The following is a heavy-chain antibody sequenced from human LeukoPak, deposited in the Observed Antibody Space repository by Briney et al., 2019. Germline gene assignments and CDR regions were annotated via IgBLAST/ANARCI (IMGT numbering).Heavy chain of an antibody. CDR2: ISYDGSNK. Sequence: GRSLRLSCAASGFTFSSYGMHWVRQAPGKGLEWVAVISYDGSNKYYADSVKGRFTISRDNSKNTLYLQMNSLRAEDTAVCYCAKDQGDSSGPDYWGQGTLVTVSS. CDR1: GFTFSSYG. J-gene: IGHJ4*02. D-gene: IGHD3-22*01. V-gene: IGHV3-30*18. CDR3: AKDQGDSSGPDY.